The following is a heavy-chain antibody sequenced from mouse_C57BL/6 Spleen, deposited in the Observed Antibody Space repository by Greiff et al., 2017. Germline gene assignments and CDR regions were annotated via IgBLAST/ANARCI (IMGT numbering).Heavy chain of an antibody. CDR3: ARGGDTVVDTRDFDV. V-gene: IGHV1-26*01. D-gene: IGHD1-1*01. CDR1: GYTFTDYY. J-gene: IGHJ1*03. Sequence: EVQLQQSGPELVKPGASVKISCKASGYTFTDYYMNWVKQSHGKSLEWIGDIIPNNGGTSYNQKFKGKATLTVDKSSSTAYMELRSLTSEDSAVYYCARGGDTVVDTRDFDVWGTGTTVTVSS. CDR2: IIPNNGGT.